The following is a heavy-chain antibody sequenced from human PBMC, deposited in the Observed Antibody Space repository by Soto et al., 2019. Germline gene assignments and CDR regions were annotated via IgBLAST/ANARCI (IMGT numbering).Heavy chain of an antibody. CDR2: IIPIFGTA. J-gene: IGHJ5*02. D-gene: IGHD4-17*01. V-gene: IGHV1-69*01. Sequence: QVQLVQSGAEVKKPGSSVKVSCKASGGTFSSYAISWVRQAPGQGREWMGGIIPIFGTANYAQKFQGRVTITADESTSTAYMELSSLRSEDTAVYYCARDKTTVTTCWFDPWGQGTLVTVSS. CDR1: GGTFSSYA. CDR3: ARDKTTVTTCWFDP.